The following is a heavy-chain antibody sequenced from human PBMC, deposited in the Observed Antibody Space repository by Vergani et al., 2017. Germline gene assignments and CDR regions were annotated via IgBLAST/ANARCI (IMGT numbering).Heavy chain of an antibody. D-gene: IGHD3-22*01. V-gene: IGHV3-23*01. CDR2: ISGSGGST. CDR3: AKDVKYYYDSSGYYDY. CDR1: GFTFSSYA. Sequence: EVQLLESGGGLVQPGGSLRLSCAASGFTFSSYAMSWVRQAPGKGLEWVSAISGSGGSTYYADSVKGRFTISRDNSKNTLYLQMNSLRAEDTAVYYCAKDVKYYYDSSGYYDYWGQGTLVTVSS. J-gene: IGHJ4*02.